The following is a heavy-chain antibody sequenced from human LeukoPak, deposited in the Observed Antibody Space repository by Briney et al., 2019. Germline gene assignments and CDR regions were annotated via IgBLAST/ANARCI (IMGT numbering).Heavy chain of an antibody. CDR1: GFIFKKSW. Sequence: GGSLRLSCAGSGFIFKKSWMTWVRQAPGKGLEWVANINHDGKEKYYADSVRGRFTISRDNARNPIFLQMNSLRGDDTAVYYCAREGGYDYAEVGYWGHGTLVIVSS. CDR2: INHDGKEK. V-gene: IGHV3-7*01. J-gene: IGHJ4*01. CDR3: AREGGYDYAEVGY. D-gene: IGHD3-16*01.